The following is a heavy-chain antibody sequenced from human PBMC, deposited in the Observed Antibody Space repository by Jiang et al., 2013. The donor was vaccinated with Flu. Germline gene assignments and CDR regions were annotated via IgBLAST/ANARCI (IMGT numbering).Heavy chain of an antibody. J-gene: IGHJ3*02. V-gene: IGHV4-61*01. Sequence: GSGLVKPSETLSLTCTVSGGSLSSGSYYWSWIRQPPGKGLEWIGYIYFSGSTNYNPSLKSRVTISVDTSKNQFSLKLSSVTAADTAVYYCARDYYDSSGNDAFDI. D-gene: IGHD3-22*01. CDR1: GGSLSSGSYY. CDR2: IYFSGST. CDR3: ARDYYDSSGNDAFDI.